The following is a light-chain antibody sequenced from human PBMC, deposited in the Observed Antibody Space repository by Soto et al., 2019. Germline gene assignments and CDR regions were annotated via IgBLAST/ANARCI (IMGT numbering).Light chain of an antibody. CDR1: QSVGRS. CDR3: QQYEKWPLT. V-gene: IGKV3-15*01. Sequence: EIVMTQSPATLSVSPGERVTLSCRASQSVGRSLAWYQQKAGQAPRLLIYGASTRATGTPVRCSGSGSGTEFSLTISSLQSEDFVVYYCQQYEKWPLTFGGGTKVEIK. J-gene: IGKJ4*01. CDR2: GAS.